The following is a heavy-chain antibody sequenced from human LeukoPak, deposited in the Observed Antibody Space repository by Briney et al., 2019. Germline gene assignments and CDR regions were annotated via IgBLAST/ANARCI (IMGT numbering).Heavy chain of an antibody. V-gene: IGHV1-2*02. CDR1: GYTFTGHF. Sequence: GASVKVSCTASGYTFTGHFIHWVRQAPGQGLEWMGWIEPKSDGTHYGHKFQGRVTMTRDTSMSTAYMELSRLKADDTAVYYCAREMGVVPTAIPTVDSWGQGTLVTVSS. CDR2: IEPKSDGT. CDR3: AREMGVVPTAIPTVDS. D-gene: IGHD2-2*02. J-gene: IGHJ4*02.